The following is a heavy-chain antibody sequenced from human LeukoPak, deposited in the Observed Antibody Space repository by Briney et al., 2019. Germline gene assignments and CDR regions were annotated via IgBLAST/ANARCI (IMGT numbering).Heavy chain of an antibody. J-gene: IGHJ4*02. CDR3: ARRDGGSYHVVHFDY. CDR1: GGSFSGYY. Sequence: PSETLSLTCAVYGGSFSGYYWSWIRQPPGKGLEWIGEINHSGSTNYNPSLKSRVTISVDTSKNQFSLKLSSVTAAETAVYYCARRDGGSYHVVHFDYWGQGTLVTVSS. D-gene: IGHD1-26*01. V-gene: IGHV4-34*01. CDR2: INHSGST.